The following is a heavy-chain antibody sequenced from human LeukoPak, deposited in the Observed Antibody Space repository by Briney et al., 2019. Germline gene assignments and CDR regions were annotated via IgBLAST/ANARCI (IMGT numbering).Heavy chain of an antibody. CDR3: ARSEMVAATVYYFDY. Sequence: ASVKVSCKASGYTFTGYYMHWVRQAPGQGLEWMGRINPNSGGTNYAQKFQGRGTMTRDTSISTAYMELSRLRSDDTAVYYCARSEMVAATVYYFDYWGQGTLVTVSS. CDR2: INPNSGGT. D-gene: IGHD2-15*01. CDR1: GYTFTGYY. J-gene: IGHJ4*02. V-gene: IGHV1-2*06.